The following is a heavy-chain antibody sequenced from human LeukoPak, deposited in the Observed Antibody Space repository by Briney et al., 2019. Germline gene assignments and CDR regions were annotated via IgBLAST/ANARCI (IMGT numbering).Heavy chain of an antibody. V-gene: IGHV6-1*01. Sequence: SQTLSLTCAISGDGVSSNSAGWNWIRQSPSRGLEWLGRTYYRSKWYNDYAVSVKSRTIINPDTSKNQFSLQLNSVTPEDMAVYYCARGFGYYGSGTYYKGWDWFDPWGQGTLVTVSS. J-gene: IGHJ5*02. D-gene: IGHD3-10*01. CDR2: TYYRSKWYN. CDR3: ARGFGYYGSGTYYKGWDWFDP. CDR1: GDGVSSNSAG.